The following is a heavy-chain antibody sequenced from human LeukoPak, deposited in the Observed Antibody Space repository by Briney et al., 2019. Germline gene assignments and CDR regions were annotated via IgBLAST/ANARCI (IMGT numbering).Heavy chain of an antibody. CDR3: ARNRVSGYFDY. CDR2: IYYSGST. D-gene: IGHD1/OR15-1a*01. Sequence: SQTLSLTCTVSGGPISGGGYYWSWIRQHPGKGLEWIGYIYYSGSTYYNPSLKSRVTISVDTSKNQFSLKLSSVTAADTAVYYCARNRVSGYFDYWGQGTLVTVSS. J-gene: IGHJ4*02. CDR1: GGPISGGGYY. V-gene: IGHV4-31*03.